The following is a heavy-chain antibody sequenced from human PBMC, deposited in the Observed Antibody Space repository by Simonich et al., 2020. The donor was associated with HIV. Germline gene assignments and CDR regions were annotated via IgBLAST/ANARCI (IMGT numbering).Heavy chain of an antibody. J-gene: IGHJ4*02. CDR2: IYYGGGT. V-gene: IGHV4-38-2*01. Sequence: QVQLQESGPGLVKPSETLSLTCGVSGYFISSGSYWGWIRQPPGKGLEWIGTIYYGGGTYKNQSLKRRVTISVDTSNNQFSLKLSSVTAADTAVYYCARGRTVTTTGIDYWGQGTLVTVSS. D-gene: IGHD4-17*01. CDR1: GYFISSGSY. CDR3: ARGRTVTTTGIDY.